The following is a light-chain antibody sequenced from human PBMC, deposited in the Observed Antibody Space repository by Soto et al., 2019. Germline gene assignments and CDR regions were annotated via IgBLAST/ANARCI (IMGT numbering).Light chain of an antibody. CDR1: QSVSIN. CDR3: QQYRSWPRT. V-gene: IGKV3-15*01. CDR2: GAS. Sequence: EIVMTQSPATLSVSPGVRATLSCRASQSVSINLAWYQQKSGRAPRLLIYGASTRATGIPARFSGSGSGTEFTPTISSLQAEDFGVYYCQQYRSWPRTCGQGTKGDIK. J-gene: IGKJ1*01.